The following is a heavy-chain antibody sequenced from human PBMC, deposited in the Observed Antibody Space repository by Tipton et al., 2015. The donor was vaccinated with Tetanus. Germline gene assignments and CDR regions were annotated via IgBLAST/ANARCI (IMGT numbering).Heavy chain of an antibody. Sequence: SLRLSCVASGFIVSSHYMRWVRQAPGKGLEWVSVMYSGGDTYYVDSVKGRLSISRDNTKNTLYLQMNSRRVEDTAVYYCVRDGGSSGWLAYWGQGPLVSVSS. D-gene: IGHD6-19*01. V-gene: IGHV3-53*01. CDR1: GFIVSSHY. J-gene: IGHJ4*02. CDR2: MYSGGDT. CDR3: VRDGGSSGWLAY.